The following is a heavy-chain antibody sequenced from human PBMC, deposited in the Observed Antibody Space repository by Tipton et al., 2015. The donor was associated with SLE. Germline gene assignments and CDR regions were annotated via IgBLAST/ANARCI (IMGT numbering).Heavy chain of an antibody. V-gene: IGHV4-61*01. Sequence: TLSLTCTVSGYSISSGYYWGWIRQPPGKGLEWIGYIYYSGSTNYNPSLKSRVTISVDTSKNQFSLKLSSVTAADTAVYYCARLTGTTWYFDYWGQGTLVTVSS. D-gene: IGHD1-7*01. CDR1: GYSISSGYY. J-gene: IGHJ4*02. CDR3: ARLTGTTWYFDY. CDR2: IYYSGST.